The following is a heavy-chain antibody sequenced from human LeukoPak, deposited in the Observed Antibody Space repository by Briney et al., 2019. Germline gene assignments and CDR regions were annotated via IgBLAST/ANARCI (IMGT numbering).Heavy chain of an antibody. D-gene: IGHD6-19*01. J-gene: IGHJ5*02. CDR2: ISRSGDRT. V-gene: IGHV3-23*01. CDR1: GFNFNDAA. CDR3: AQGGWLGS. Sequence: TGGSLRLSCAASGFNFNDAAMTWVRQAPGKGLEWVSVISRSGDRTYYADSVRGRFTISRDSSKNTLYLQVSSLRAGDTAVYYCAQGGWLGSWGQGTLVTVSS.